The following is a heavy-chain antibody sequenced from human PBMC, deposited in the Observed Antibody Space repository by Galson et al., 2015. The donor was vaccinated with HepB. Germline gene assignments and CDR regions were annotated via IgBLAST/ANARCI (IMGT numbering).Heavy chain of an antibody. CDR1: GFTVSSNY. V-gene: IGHV3-66*01. CDR2: IYSGGST. Sequence: SLRLSCAASGFTVSSNYMSWVRQAPGKGLEWVSVIYSGGSTYYADSVKGKFTISRDNSKNTLYLQMNSLRAEDTAVYYCAKKGLYNWFDPWGQGTLVTVSS. J-gene: IGHJ5*02. CDR3: AKKGLYNWFDP.